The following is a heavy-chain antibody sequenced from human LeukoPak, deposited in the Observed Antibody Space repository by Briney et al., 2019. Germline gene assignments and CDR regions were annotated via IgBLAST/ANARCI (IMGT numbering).Heavy chain of an antibody. CDR3: ARGPHYYGSGSYVMDY. D-gene: IGHD3-10*01. Sequence: KSSETLSLTCAVYGGSFSGYYWSWIRQPPGKGLEWIGEINHSGSTNYNPSLKSRVTISVDTSKNQFSLKLSSVTAADTAVYYCARGPHYYGSGSYVMDYWGQGTLVTVSS. V-gene: IGHV4-34*01. J-gene: IGHJ4*02. CDR1: GGSFSGYY. CDR2: INHSGST.